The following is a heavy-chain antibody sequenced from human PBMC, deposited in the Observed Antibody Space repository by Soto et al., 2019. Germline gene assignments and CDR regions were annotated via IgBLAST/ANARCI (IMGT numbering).Heavy chain of an antibody. D-gene: IGHD1-26*01. CDR3: AKDFAIVGAIRFDV. CDR2: ISGSGGTT. CDR1: GFTFSSYD. V-gene: IGHV3-23*01. J-gene: IGHJ4*02. Sequence: GGSLRLTCAASGFTFSSYDMSWVRQGLGKGLERVSAISGSGGTTDYDDPVKGRLTTSRNNSTNTLYPQMNRLRAAATAVDYCAKDFAIVGAIRFDVWGQGTLVTVSS.